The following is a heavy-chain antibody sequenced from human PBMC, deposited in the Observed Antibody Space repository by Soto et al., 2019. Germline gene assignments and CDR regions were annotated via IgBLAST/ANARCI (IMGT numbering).Heavy chain of an antibody. D-gene: IGHD2-8*01. J-gene: IGHJ4*02. CDR1: GFTFSGSA. CDR2: IRSKANNYAT. CDR3: ARGVYALWNGHPKGLAY. Sequence: EVQLVESGGGLVQPGGSLKLSCAASGFTFSGSAMDWVRQASGKGLEWVGRIRSKANNYATTYVVSVKGRFTISRDDSRNTAYLQMNSLTTADTAVYYCARGVYALWNGHPKGLAYLGQGTVVTVSS. V-gene: IGHV3-73*02.